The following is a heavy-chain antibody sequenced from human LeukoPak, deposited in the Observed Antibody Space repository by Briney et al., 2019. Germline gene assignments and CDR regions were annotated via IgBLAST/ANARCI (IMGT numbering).Heavy chain of an antibody. CDR3: ASGMRVGPNI. CDR1: GFTFGPYT. CDR2: ISSSSAI. D-gene: IGHD1-26*01. J-gene: IGHJ4*02. Sequence: PGGSLRLSCAASGFTFGPYTMNWVRQAPGKGLEWVSYISSSSAIYYADSVKGRFTISRDNAKNSLYLQMNSLRAEDTAVYYCASGMRVGPNIWGQGTLVTVSS. V-gene: IGHV3-48*04.